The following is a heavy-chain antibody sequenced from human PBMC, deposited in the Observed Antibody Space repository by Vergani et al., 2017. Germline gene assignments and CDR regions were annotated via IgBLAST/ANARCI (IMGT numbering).Heavy chain of an antibody. CDR3: ARVYVDTAMVIGY. Sequence: EVQVVESGGGLVKPGGSLRLSCAASGFTFSSYSMNWVRQAPGKGLEWVSYISSSNSYIFYADSVKGRFTISRDNAKNSLYLQMNSLRTGDTAVYYCARVYVDTAMVIGYWGQGTLVTVSS. D-gene: IGHD5-18*01. J-gene: IGHJ4*02. CDR1: GFTFSSYS. CDR2: ISSSNSYI. V-gene: IGHV3-21*01.